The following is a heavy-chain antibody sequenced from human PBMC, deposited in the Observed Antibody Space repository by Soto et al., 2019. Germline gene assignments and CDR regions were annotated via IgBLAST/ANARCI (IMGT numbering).Heavy chain of an antibody. D-gene: IGHD3-22*01. V-gene: IGHV1-3*01. CDR3: ARGIMYYSDRSALNS. J-gene: IGHJ4*02. Sequence: ASVKVSCKASGYTFTGYSHHWVRQAPGQRLEWMGWINADNGDTKYSQKFQGRVTITRDTSASTAYMELSSLRSEDTAVYYCARGIMYYSDRSALNSWGQGTLVTVSS. CDR1: GYTFTGYS. CDR2: INADNGDT.